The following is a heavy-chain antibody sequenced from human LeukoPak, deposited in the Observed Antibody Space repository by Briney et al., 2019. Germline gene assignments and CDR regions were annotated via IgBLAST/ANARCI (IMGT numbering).Heavy chain of an antibody. V-gene: IGHV4-39*01. D-gene: IGHD2-21*01. CDR1: GGSISSSSYY. CDR3: ARFCGGDCYGS. J-gene: IGHJ5*02. Sequence: PSETLSLTCTVSGGSISSSSYYWGWIRQPPGKGLEWIGSISYSGGTYYNPSLKSRLTISVDTSKNQFSLKLSFVTAADTAVYYCARFCGGDCYGSWGQGTLVTVSS. CDR2: ISYSGGT.